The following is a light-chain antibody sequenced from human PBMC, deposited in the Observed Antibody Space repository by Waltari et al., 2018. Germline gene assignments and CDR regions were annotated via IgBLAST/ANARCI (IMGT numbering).Light chain of an antibody. Sequence: DIQMTQSPSSLSASVGDRVTITCQASQDISNYLNWYQQKPGKAPKLLIDDASNLEAGVPSRFSGGGSGTDFSFTISSLQPEDIATYYCQQYDTALFTFGPGTKVDFK. V-gene: IGKV1-33*01. CDR2: DAS. CDR3: QQYDTALFT. J-gene: IGKJ3*01. CDR1: QDISNY.